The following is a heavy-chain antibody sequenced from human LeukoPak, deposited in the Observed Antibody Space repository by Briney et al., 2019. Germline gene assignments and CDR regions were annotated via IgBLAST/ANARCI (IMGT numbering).Heavy chain of an antibody. Sequence: SETLSLTCTVSGGSISSSSYYWGWIRQPPGKGLEWIGSIYYSGSTYYNPSLKSRVTISVDTSKNQFSLKLSSVTAADTAVYYCARPSAPGYDFWSGYIPFDAFDIWGQGTMVTVSS. CDR1: GGSISSSSYY. CDR3: ARPSAPGYDFWSGYIPFDAFDI. D-gene: IGHD3-3*01. V-gene: IGHV4-39*01. CDR2: IYYSGST. J-gene: IGHJ3*02.